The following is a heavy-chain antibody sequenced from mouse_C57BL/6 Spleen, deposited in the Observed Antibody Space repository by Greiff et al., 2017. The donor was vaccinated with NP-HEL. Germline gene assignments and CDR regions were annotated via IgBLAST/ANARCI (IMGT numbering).Heavy chain of an antibody. V-gene: IGHV2-6-1*01. D-gene: IGHD1-1*01. Sequence: ESGPGLVAPSQSLSITCTVSGFSLTSYGVHWVRQPPGKGLEWLVVIWSDGSTTYNSALKSRLSISKDNSKSQVFLKMNSLQTDDTAMYYCARQGITTVVATDYAMDYWGQGTSVTVSS. CDR1: GFSLTSYG. J-gene: IGHJ4*01. CDR2: IWSDGST. CDR3: ARQGITTVVATDYAMDY.